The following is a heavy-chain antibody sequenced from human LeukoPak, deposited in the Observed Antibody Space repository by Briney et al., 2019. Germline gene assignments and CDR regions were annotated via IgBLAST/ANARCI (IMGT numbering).Heavy chain of an antibody. Sequence: NWVRQHPGKGLEWIGYIYYSGSTYYNPSLKSRVTISVDTSKNQFSLKLSSVTAADTAVYYCARMKLGYCSSTSCKQFDYWGQGTLVTVSS. J-gene: IGHJ4*02. CDR2: IYYSGST. V-gene: IGHV4-31*02. CDR3: ARMKLGYCSSTSCKQFDY. D-gene: IGHD2-2*01.